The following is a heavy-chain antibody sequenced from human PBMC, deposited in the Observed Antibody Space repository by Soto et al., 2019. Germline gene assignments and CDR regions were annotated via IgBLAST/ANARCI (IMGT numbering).Heavy chain of an antibody. J-gene: IGHJ4*02. CDR1: GGTFSSYT. Sequence: QVQLVQSGAEVKKPGSSVKVSCKASGGTFSSYTISWVRQAPGQGLEWMGRIIPILGIANYAQKFQGRVTITAVKSRSAAYMELCSLRSEDTPVYYCASSPSDDYGSGSYFNYWGQGTLVTVSS. D-gene: IGHD3-10*01. CDR2: IIPILGIA. CDR3: ASSPSDDYGSGSYFNY. V-gene: IGHV1-69*02.